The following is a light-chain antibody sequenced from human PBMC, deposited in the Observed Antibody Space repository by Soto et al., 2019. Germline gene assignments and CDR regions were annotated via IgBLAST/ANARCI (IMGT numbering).Light chain of an antibody. V-gene: IGLV1-47*01. Sequence: QSVLTQPLSASGTPGQRVTISCSGSSSNIGTYYVDWYQQLPGTAPKLLIHRNGQRPSGVPDRFSGSKSGTSASLAISGLRSEDEADYYCATWDDRLRAYVIGAGTKVTVL. J-gene: IGLJ1*01. CDR3: ATWDDRLRAYV. CDR1: SSNIGTYY. CDR2: RNG.